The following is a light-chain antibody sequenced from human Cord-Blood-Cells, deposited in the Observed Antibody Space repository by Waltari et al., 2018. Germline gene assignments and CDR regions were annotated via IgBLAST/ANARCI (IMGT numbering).Light chain of an antibody. CDR1: SSNIGSNY. J-gene: IGLJ3*02. CDR2: RNN. Sequence: QSVLTQPPSASGTPGQRVTISCSGSSSNIGSNYVYCYQQLPGTAPKLLIYRNNQRPAGVPDRFSGSQSGTSASLAISGLRSEDEADYYCAAWDDSLSGWVFGGGTKLTVL. CDR3: AAWDDSLSGWV. V-gene: IGLV1-47*01.